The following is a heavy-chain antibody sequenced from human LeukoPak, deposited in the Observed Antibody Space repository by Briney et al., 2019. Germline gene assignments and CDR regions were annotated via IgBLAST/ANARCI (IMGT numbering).Heavy chain of an antibody. CDR1: GYSFTSYW. CDR3: ARQSTGWSGDFQH. Sequence: GGSLRLSCAASGYSFTSYWIVWVRQMPGKGLEWRGIIYPGDSDTRYSPSFQGQVTISADKSSSTAYLPWSSLNASDTAMYYCARQSTGWSGDFQHWGQGPLVTVSS. V-gene: IGHV5-51*01. CDR2: IYPGDSDT. D-gene: IGHD6-13*01. J-gene: IGHJ1*01.